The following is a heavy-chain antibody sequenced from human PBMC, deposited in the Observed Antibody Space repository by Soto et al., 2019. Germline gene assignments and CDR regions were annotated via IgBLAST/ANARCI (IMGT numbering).Heavy chain of an antibody. D-gene: IGHD3-3*01. V-gene: IGHV1-18*01. J-gene: IGHJ6*02. Sequence: AAVKVSCPASGYTFTSYGISWVRQAPGQGLEWMGWISAYNGNTNYAQKLQGRVTMTTDTSTSTAYMELRSLRSDDTAVYYCAGNYDFWSGYYPKQYYYYYYGMDVWGQGTTVTVSS. CDR3: AGNYDFWSGYYPKQYYYYYYGMDV. CDR1: GYTFTSYG. CDR2: ISAYNGNT.